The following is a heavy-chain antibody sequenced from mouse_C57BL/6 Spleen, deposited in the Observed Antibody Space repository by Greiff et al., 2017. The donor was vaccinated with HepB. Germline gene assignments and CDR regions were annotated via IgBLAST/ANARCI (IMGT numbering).Heavy chain of an antibody. D-gene: IGHD3-1*01. CDR1: GYTFTSYW. CDR2: IDPSDSYT. Sequence: QVQLQQPGAELVMPGASVKLSCKASGYTFTSYWMHWVKQRPGQGLEWIGEIDPSDSYTNYNQKFKGKSTLTVDKSSSTAYMQLSSLTSEDSAVYYCARLGYYAMDYWGQGTSVTVSS. CDR3: ARLGYYAMDY. V-gene: IGHV1-69*01. J-gene: IGHJ4*01.